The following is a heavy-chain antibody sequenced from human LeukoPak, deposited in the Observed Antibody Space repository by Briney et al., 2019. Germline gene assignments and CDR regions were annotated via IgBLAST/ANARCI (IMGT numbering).Heavy chain of an antibody. V-gene: IGHV3-23*01. CDR1: GFTFSSYA. Sequence: GGSLRLSCAASGFTFSSYAMSWVRQAPGKGLEWVSAISGRGGNTYYADSVKGRFTISRDNSKNTLFLQMSSLRADDTAVYYCAKDWYYYDSSGSHDASDIWGQGTMVTVSS. J-gene: IGHJ3*02. CDR2: ISGRGGNT. CDR3: AKDWYYYDSSGSHDASDI. D-gene: IGHD3-22*01.